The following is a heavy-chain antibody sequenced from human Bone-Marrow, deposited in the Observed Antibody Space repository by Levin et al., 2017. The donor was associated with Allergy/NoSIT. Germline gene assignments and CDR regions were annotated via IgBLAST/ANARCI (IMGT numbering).Heavy chain of an antibody. CDR2: IWYDGSNK. CDR1: GFTFSSYG. D-gene: IGHD6-13*01. Sequence: GGSLRLSCAASGFTFSSYGMHWVRQAPGKGLEWVAVIWYDGSNKYYADSVKGRFTISRDNSKNTLYLQMNSLRAEDTAVYYCARYSSSWHLISWGQGTLVTVSS. J-gene: IGHJ4*02. CDR3: ARYSSSWHLIS. V-gene: IGHV3-33*01.